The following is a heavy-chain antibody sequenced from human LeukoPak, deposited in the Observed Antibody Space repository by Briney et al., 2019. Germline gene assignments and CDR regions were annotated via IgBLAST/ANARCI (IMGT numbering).Heavy chain of an antibody. V-gene: IGHV5-51*01. D-gene: IGHD6-19*01. CDR2: IYPGDSDT. CDR3: ARRQWLVPEGLNWFDP. Sequence: GESLKISCKGSGYSFTSYWIGWVRQMPGKGLEWMGIIYPGDSDTRYSPSFQGQVTISADKSISTAYLQWSSPKASDTAMYYCARRQWLVPEGLNWFDPWGQGTLVTVSS. CDR1: GYSFTSYW. J-gene: IGHJ5*02.